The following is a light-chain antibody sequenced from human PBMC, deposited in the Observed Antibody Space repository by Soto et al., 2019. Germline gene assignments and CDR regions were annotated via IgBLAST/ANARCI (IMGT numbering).Light chain of an antibody. Sequence: EIVLTQSPGTLSLSPGERATLSCRASQSVSSTYLAWYQQKPGQAPGLLIYGASSRATGIPDRFSGSGSGTDFTLTISRLEPEDFAVYYCQQSGRSPYTFGQGTKLETK. J-gene: IGKJ2*01. V-gene: IGKV3-20*01. CDR2: GAS. CDR3: QQSGRSPYT. CDR1: QSVSSTY.